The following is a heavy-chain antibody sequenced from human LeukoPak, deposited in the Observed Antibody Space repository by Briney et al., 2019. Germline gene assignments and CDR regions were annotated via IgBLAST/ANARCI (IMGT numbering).Heavy chain of an antibody. CDR3: ARTSRHFYGSGSNLTPWPADMDV. D-gene: IGHD3-10*01. Sequence: SETLSLTCTVSGGSINSYYWTWIRQPPGKGLEWIGYIYYSGSTHYNPSLNSRLTISIDTSKNHSSLQLSSVAAEDTAIYYCARTSRHFYGSGSNLTPWPADMDVWGQGTKVTVSS. J-gene: IGHJ6*02. CDR1: GGSINSYY. CDR2: IYYSGST. V-gene: IGHV4-59*01.